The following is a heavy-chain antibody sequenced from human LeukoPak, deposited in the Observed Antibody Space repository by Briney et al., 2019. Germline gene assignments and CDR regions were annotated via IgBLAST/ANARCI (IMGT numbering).Heavy chain of an antibody. CDR3: VRHRQWLLFPDY. CDR2: IFYSGAT. CDR1: GDSISINYN. J-gene: IGHJ4*02. D-gene: IGHD6-19*01. V-gene: IGHV4-39*01. Sequence: PSETLSLTCTVSGDSISINYNWGWIRQPPGKGLEWIGSIFYSGATYYSPSLKSRVTISVDTSKNQLSLKLSSMTAADTAVYYCVRHRQWLLFPDYWGQGTLVTVSS.